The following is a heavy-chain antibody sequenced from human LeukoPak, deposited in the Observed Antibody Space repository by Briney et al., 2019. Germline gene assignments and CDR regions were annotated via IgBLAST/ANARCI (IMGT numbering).Heavy chain of an antibody. CDR3: ARDHFLYSLDY. J-gene: IGHJ4*02. Sequence: SETLSLTCTVSGGSISSGSYYWSWIRQPAGKGLEWIGRIYTTGSTNYNPSLKSRVTISVDTSKNQFSLKLSSVTAADTAVYYCARDHFLYSLDYWGQGTLVTVSS. V-gene: IGHV4-61*02. CDR2: IYTTGST. D-gene: IGHD2/OR15-2a*01. CDR1: GGSISSGSYY.